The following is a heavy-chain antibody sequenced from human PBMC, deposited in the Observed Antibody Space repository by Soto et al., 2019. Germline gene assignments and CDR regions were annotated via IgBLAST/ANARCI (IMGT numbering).Heavy chain of an antibody. D-gene: IGHD6-13*01. Sequence: KTSETLSLTCAFYVVSFSGYYWSCIRHPPGKGLEWIGEINHSGSTNYNPSLKSRVTISVDTSKNQFSLKLSSVTAADTAVYYCARVFRSNWYGGYYYGMEVWGQGTTVNVSS. J-gene: IGHJ6*01. V-gene: IGHV4-34*01. CDR2: INHSGST. CDR1: VVSFSGYY. CDR3: ARVFRSNWYGGYYYGMEV.